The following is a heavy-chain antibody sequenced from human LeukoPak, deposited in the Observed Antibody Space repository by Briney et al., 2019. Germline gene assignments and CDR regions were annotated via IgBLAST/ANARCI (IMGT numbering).Heavy chain of an antibody. Sequence: GGSLRLSCAASGFTFSNYGMHWVRQTPGKGLEWVAVIAYDGSNKYYADSVKGRFTISRDNSKNTLYLQMNSLRAEDTAVYYCARDQSYYYGSGSYYSNWGQGTLVTVSS. V-gene: IGHV3-30*03. CDR2: IAYDGSNK. D-gene: IGHD3-10*01. CDR1: GFTFSNYG. J-gene: IGHJ4*02. CDR3: ARDQSYYYGSGSYYSN.